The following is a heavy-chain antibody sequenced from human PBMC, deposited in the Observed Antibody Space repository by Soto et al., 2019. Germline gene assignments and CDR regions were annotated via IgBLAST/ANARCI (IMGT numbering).Heavy chain of an antibody. CDR2: INNNGNT. CDR3: ASRGHITTSFDY. D-gene: IGHD4-4*01. J-gene: IGHJ4*02. CDR1: GGSITGDDYY. Sequence: SETLSLTCTVSGGSITGDDYYWSWIRQPPGKGLQWIGYINNNGNTDYNPSLKSRFTISVDTSKNQFSLNLNSVNAADTAVYFRASRGHITTSFDYWGQGTLVTVSS. V-gene: IGHV4-30-4*01.